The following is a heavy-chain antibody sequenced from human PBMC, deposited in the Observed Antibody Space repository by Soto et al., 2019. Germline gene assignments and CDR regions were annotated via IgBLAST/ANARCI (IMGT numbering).Heavy chain of an antibody. V-gene: IGHV3-64*01. D-gene: IGHD6-6*01. CDR1: GFTFSSYA. CDR3: ASVGLVNAFDI. CDR2: ISSNGGST. J-gene: IGHJ3*02. Sequence: GGSLRLSCAASGFTFSSYAMHWVRQAPGKGLEYVSAISSNGGSTYYANSVKGRFTISRANSKNTLYLQMDSLRAYDMAVYYCASVGLVNAFDIWGQGTMVTVSS.